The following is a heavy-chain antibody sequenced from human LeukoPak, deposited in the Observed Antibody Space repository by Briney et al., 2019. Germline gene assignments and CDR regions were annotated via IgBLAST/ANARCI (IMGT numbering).Heavy chain of an antibody. V-gene: IGHV3-48*02. Sequence: GGSLRLSCAASGFTFSSYSMNWVRQAPGKGLEWVSYISNSSSTIYYADSVKGRFTISRDNAKNSLYLQMNSLRDEDTAVYYCAREPPRSSSRGDYWGQGTLVTVSS. CDR1: GFTFSSYS. CDR3: AREPPRSSSRGDY. CDR2: ISNSSSTI. J-gene: IGHJ4*02.